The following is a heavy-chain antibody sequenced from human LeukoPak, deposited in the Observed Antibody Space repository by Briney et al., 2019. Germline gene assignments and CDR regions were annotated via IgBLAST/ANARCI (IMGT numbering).Heavy chain of an antibody. J-gene: IGHJ4*02. D-gene: IGHD4-17*01. Sequence: GESPKISCKGSGYSFTYWIGWVRQMPGKGLEWMGIIYSGDSHTKYSPFFQGRVTISADNSISTAYLQWSSLEASDTAMYYCASARHGDYVWDYWGQGTLVTVSS. CDR1: GYSFTYW. CDR2: IYSGDSHT. CDR3: ASARHGDYVWDY. V-gene: IGHV5-51*01.